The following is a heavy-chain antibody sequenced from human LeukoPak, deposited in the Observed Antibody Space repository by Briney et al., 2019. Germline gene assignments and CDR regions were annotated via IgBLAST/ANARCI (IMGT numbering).Heavy chain of an antibody. V-gene: IGHV3-30*19. Sequence: GGSLRLSCVASGFTFNTHGMHWVRQAPGKGLEWVAVISYDGSNKYYADSVKGRFTISRDNSKNTLYLQMNSLRAEDTAVYYCARGRAVRDQSAFDIWGQGTMVTVSS. CDR2: ISYDGSNK. CDR3: ARGRAVRDQSAFDI. J-gene: IGHJ3*02. CDR1: GFTFNTHG.